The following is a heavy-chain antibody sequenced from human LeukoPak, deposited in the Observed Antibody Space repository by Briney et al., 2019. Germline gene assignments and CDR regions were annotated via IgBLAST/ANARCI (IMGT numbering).Heavy chain of an antibody. CDR1: GFTLSSYA. CDR3: ARGAYYYDRSLGY. CDR2: ISSSSSYI. J-gene: IGHJ4*02. Sequence: PGGSLRLSCAAPGFTLSSYAMSWVPQAPGKGLEWVSSISSSSSYIYYADSGKGRFTISRDNGKNSLYLQMNSVRAEDTAVYYCARGAYYYDRSLGYWGQGTLVTVSS. D-gene: IGHD3-22*01. V-gene: IGHV3-21*01.